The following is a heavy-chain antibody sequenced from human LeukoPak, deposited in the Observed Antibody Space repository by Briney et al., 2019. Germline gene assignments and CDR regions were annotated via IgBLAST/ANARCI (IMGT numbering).Heavy chain of an antibody. J-gene: IGHJ4*02. Sequence: GGSLRLSCAASGFAVSSNYLSWVRQSPGQGLEWVSFIYSGGTTYYADSVKGRFTISRDNSKNTMFLEMNSLRGEDTAIYYCARVIEGRHFDYWSQGTLVTVSS. V-gene: IGHV3-66*01. CDR3: ARVIEGRHFDY. CDR1: GFAVSSNY. CDR2: IYSGGTT. D-gene: IGHD2/OR15-2a*01.